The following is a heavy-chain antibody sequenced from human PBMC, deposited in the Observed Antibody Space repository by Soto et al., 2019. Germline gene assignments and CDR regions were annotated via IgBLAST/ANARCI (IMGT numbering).Heavy chain of an antibody. Sequence: ASVKVSCKASGYTFTSYAMHWVRQAPGQRLEWMGWINAGNGNTKYSQKFQGRVTITRDTSASTAYMELSSLRSEDTAVYYCALSIDSGVLTGYSVGTYYFDYWGQ. V-gene: IGHV1-3*01. CDR3: ALSIDSGVLTGYSVGTYYFDY. CDR1: GYTFTSYA. D-gene: IGHD3-9*01. J-gene: IGHJ4*01. CDR2: INAGNGNT.